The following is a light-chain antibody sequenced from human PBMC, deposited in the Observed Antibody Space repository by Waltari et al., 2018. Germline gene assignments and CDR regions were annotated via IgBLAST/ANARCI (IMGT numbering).Light chain of an antibody. V-gene: IGLV2-8*01. CDR1: SRAVGGYNY. CDR3: SSYAGSNNLV. CDR2: AVS. Sequence: QSALTQPPSASGSPGQSVTISCPGTSRAVGGYNYASWYPPPPGKAPKPMIYAVSKRPSGVPDRFSGSKSGNTASLTVSGLQAEDEADYYCSSYAGSNNLVFGGGTKLTVL. J-gene: IGLJ2*01.